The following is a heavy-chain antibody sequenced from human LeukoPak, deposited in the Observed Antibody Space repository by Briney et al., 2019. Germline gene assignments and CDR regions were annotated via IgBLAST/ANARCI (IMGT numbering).Heavy chain of an antibody. CDR1: GFTFSSYA. J-gene: IGHJ4*02. CDR2: IKGSGGST. V-gene: IGHV3-23*01. Sequence: PGGSLRLSCAASGFTFSSYAMSWVRQAPGKGREWVSAIKGSGGSTYYADSVKGRFTISRDNSKNTLYLQMNSLRAEDTAVYYCAKEGRISMTAVVYVDYWGQGTLVTVPS. D-gene: IGHD3-22*01. CDR3: AKEGRISMTAVVYVDY.